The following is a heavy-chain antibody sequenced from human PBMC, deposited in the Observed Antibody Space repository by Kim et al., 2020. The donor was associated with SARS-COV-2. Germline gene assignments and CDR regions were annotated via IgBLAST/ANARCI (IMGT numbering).Heavy chain of an antibody. Sequence: ASVKVSCKVSGYTLTELSMHWVRQAPGKGLEWMGGFDPEDGETIYAQKFQGRVTMTEDTSTDTAYMELSSLRSEDTAVYYCATDLLRYFDRNWFDPWGQGTLVTVSS. D-gene: IGHD3-9*01. CDR3: ATDLLRYFDRNWFDP. CDR2: FDPEDGET. J-gene: IGHJ5*02. V-gene: IGHV1-24*01. CDR1: GYTLTELS.